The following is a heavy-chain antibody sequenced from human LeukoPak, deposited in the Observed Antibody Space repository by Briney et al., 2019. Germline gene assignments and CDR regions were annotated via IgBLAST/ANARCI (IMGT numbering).Heavy chain of an antibody. V-gene: IGHV3-21*01. CDR2: IGSRTGNI. CDR3: ARETEPLDYGDSTNLDY. D-gene: IGHD4/OR15-4a*01. J-gene: IGHJ4*02. CDR1: GFTFSSYS. Sequence: PGGSLRLSCAASGFTFSSYSMNWVRHAPGKGLEGVAFIGSRTGNIYYAASVKGRFSISRDNAKDSVYLQMNSLRADDTAVYYCARETEPLDYGDSTNLDYWGQGTLVTVSS.